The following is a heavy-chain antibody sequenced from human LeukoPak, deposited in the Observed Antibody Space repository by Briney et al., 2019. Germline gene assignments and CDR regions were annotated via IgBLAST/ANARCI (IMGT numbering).Heavy chain of an antibody. D-gene: IGHD3-9*01. V-gene: IGHV3-15*01. J-gene: IGHJ4*02. CDR2: IKSKTDGGTT. CDR3: TTGLDILTGYPPFDY. CDR1: GFTFSNAW. Sequence: GGSLRPSCAASGFTFSNAWMSWVRQAPGKGLEWVGRIKSKTDGGTTDYAAPVKGRFTISRDDSKNTLYLQMNSLKTEDTAVYYCTTGLDILTGYPPFDYWGQGTLVTVSS.